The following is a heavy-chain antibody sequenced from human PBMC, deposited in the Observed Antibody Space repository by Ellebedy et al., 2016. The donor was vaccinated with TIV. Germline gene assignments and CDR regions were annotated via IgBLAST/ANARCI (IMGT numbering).Heavy chain of an antibody. CDR1: GYSISSGYF. J-gene: IGHJ4*02. CDR2: IYHSGNT. D-gene: IGHD4-23*01. Sequence: MPSETLSLTCTVSGYSISSGYFWVWVRQPPGKGLEWSGSIYHSGNTYYNPSLKSRVTTSVDTSKNQFSLRLRSVTAADTAVYYCAAYYGGRFDYWGKGTLVTVSS. CDR3: AAYYGGRFDY. V-gene: IGHV4-38-2*02.